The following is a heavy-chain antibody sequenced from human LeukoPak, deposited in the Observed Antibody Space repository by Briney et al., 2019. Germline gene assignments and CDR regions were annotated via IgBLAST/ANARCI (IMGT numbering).Heavy chain of an antibody. J-gene: IGHJ5*02. Sequence: GESPQISCKGSGYSFTSYWIGWVRQMPGKGLEWMGIIYPGDSDTRYSPSFQGQVTISADKSVSTAYLQWSSLKASDTAMYYCAGFPCSSSWAPWGQGILVTVSS. CDR3: AGFPCSSSWAP. D-gene: IGHD6-13*01. CDR2: IYPGDSDT. CDR1: GYSFTSYW. V-gene: IGHV5-51*01.